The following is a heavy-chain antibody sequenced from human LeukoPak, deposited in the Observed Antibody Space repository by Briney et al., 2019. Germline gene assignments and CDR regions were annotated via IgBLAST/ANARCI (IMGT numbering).Heavy chain of an antibody. V-gene: IGHV1-8*01. Sequence: ASVTVSCKASGYTFTSFVFNWVRQATGQGLEWMGWMKSNNGHTGYAQRFQGRVTMTRDTSISTAYMELSSLTFEDTAVYYCARGPPNWGMVGYWGQGTLVTVSS. D-gene: IGHD7-27*01. CDR3: ARGPPNWGMVGY. J-gene: IGHJ4*02. CDR2: MKSNNGHT. CDR1: GYTFTSFV.